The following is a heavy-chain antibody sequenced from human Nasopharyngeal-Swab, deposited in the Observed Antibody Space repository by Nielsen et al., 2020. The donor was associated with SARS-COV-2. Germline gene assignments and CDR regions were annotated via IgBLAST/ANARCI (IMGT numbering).Heavy chain of an antibody. Sequence: SETLSLTCTVSGGSISSGGYYWSWIRQHPGKGLEWIGSIYYSGGTYYNPSLKSRVTISVDTSKNQFSLKLSSVTAADTAVYYCARDLGRPDGSGFVDVWGKGTTVTVSS. J-gene: IGHJ6*04. CDR3: ARDLGRPDGSGFVDV. CDR2: IYYSGGT. D-gene: IGHD3-10*01. CDR1: GGSISSGGYY. V-gene: IGHV4-31*03.